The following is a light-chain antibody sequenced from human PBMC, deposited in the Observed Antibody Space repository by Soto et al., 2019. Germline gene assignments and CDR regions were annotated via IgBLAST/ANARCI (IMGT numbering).Light chain of an antibody. Sequence: QSVMTQPPSVSGAPGRRVTISCTGSSSNIGAGYDVHWYQQLPGTAPKLLIYGNSNRPSGVPDRFSGSKSGTSASLAITGLQAEDEADYYCQSYDSSLSGPVFGGGTQLTVL. V-gene: IGLV1-40*01. CDR3: QSYDSSLSGPV. CDR1: SSNIGAGYD. J-gene: IGLJ2*01. CDR2: GNS.